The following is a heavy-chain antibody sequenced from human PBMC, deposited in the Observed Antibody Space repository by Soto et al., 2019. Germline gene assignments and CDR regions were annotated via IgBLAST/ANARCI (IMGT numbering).Heavy chain of an antibody. V-gene: IGHV3-11*03. CDR2: MSCSTTYT. CDR3: ARLTGFWRDGGIDV. CDR1: GFSFIDYY. J-gene: IGHJ6*02. D-gene: IGHD3-3*01. Sequence: WGSLRLSCTASGFSFIDYYFVFIRQPPSKWLEGCLYMSCSTTYTKYAHSVKSRVTISRDNAKNSLFLQVSSLTAADTALYFCARLTGFWRDGGIDVWGQGTTVTSP.